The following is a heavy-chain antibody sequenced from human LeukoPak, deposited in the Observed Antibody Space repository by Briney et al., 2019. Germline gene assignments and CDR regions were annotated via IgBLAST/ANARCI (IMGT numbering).Heavy chain of an antibody. Sequence: SETLSLTCTVSGGSLSSYYWSWIRQPPGKGLEWIGYIYSRGLTRGSTNYNPSLKSLVTLSVDTSKNQFSLKLSSVTAADTAVYYCARDQEYSGSYYRYFDFWGQGALVTVSS. V-gene: IGHV4-59*01. J-gene: IGHJ4*02. CDR1: GGSLSSYY. CDR3: ARDQEYSGSYYRYFDF. CDR2: IYSRGLTRGST. D-gene: IGHD1-26*01.